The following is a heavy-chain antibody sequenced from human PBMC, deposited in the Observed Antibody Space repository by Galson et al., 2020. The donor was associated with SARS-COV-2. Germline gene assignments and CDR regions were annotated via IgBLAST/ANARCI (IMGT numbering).Heavy chain of an antibody. J-gene: IGHJ5*02. CDR3: TTSRPSGSYPRVA. Sequence: GGSLRLSCAASGFTFSNAWMSWVRQAPGKGLEWVGRIKSKTDGGTTDYAAPVKGRFTISRDDSKNTLYLQMNSLKTEDTAVYYCTTSRPSGSYPRVAWGQGTLVTVSS. CDR2: IKSKTDGGTT. V-gene: IGHV3-15*01. D-gene: IGHD1-26*01. CDR1: GFTFSNAW.